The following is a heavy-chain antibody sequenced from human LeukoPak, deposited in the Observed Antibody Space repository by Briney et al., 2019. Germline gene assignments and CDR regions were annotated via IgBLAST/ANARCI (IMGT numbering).Heavy chain of an antibody. CDR3: AKDMVAEGGNAFDI. CDR2: ISNTGSVI. V-gene: IGHV3-48*04. J-gene: IGHJ3*02. Sequence: GGSLRLSCAASGSTFSSHTMNWVRQAPGKGLEWVSYISNTGSVIYYADSVKGRFTISRDNAKNSLYLQMNSLRAEDTALYYCAKDMVAEGGNAFDIWGQGTMVTVSS. CDR1: GSTFSSHT. D-gene: IGHD5-12*01.